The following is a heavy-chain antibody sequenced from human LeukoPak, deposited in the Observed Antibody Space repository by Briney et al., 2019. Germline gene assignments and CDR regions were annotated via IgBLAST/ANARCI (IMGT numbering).Heavy chain of an antibody. CDR3: ALSGGYYDSSGYAIGY. J-gene: IGHJ4*02. V-gene: IGHV2-70*04. D-gene: IGHD3-22*01. CDR1: GFSLSSSGMR. Sequence: SGPTLVNPTQTLTLTCTFSGFSLSSSGMRLSWIRQPPGKALEWLARIAWDGEKFYSTSLKTRLTISKDPSKNQVVLRMTNMDPVDTATYYCALSGGYYDSSGYAIGYWGQGTLVAVSS. CDR2: IAWDGEK.